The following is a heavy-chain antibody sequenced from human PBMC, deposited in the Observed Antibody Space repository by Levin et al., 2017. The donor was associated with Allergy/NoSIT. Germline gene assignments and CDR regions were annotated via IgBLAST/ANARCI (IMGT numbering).Heavy chain of an antibody. D-gene: IGHD3/OR15-3a*01. CDR2: ISHIGDST. V-gene: IGHV3-23*01. CDR1: GFTFSTYA. CDR3: ARGTDDFDL. J-gene: IGHJ4*02. Sequence: GGSLRLSCAASGFTFSTYAMSWVRQAPGKGLEWVSVISHIGDSTHYTDSVKGRFTILRDNSKSTLYLQMNSLRGDDTAVYYCARGTDDFDLWGQGTLVIVSS.